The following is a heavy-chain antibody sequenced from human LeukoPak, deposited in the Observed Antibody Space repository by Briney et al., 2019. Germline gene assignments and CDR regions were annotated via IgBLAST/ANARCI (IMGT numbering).Heavy chain of an antibody. CDR2: IYYSGSS. V-gene: IGHV4-59*08. D-gene: IGHD5-24*01. Sequence: PSETLSLTCTVPGGSISSYYWSSIPQPPGKGLEWIGYIYYSGSSNYNPSLKSRVTISVDTSKNQFSLKLSSVTTADTAVYYCASTKRRDGYNYFDYWGQGTLVTVSS. CDR3: ASTKRRDGYNYFDY. CDR1: GGSISSYY. J-gene: IGHJ4*02.